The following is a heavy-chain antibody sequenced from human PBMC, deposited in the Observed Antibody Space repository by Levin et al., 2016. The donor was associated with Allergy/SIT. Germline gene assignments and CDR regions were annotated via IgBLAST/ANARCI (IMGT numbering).Heavy chain of an antibody. CDR1: GFTFSNYF. V-gene: IGHV3-7*03. D-gene: IGHD3-22*01. CDR2: IKPDGSSP. J-gene: IGHJ1*01. CDR3: ARGNYYDGSPHYQVFEN. Sequence: GESLKISCAASGFTFSNYFMNWARQPPGKGPEWVANIKPDGSSPYYADSVKGRFTISRDNAKNSLYLQMNSLRVEDTAVYYCARGNYYDGSPHYQVFENWGQGTLVTVSS.